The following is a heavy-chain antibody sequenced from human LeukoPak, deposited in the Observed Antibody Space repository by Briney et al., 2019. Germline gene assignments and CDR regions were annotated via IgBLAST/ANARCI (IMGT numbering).Heavy chain of an antibody. CDR2: ISYDGSNK. CDR1: GFTFSSYG. Sequence: GGSLRLYCAASGFTFSSYGMHWVRQAPGKGLEWVAVISYDGSNKYYADSVKGRFTISRDNSKNTLYLQMNSLRAEDTAVYYCATSSGWFGPNWFDPWGQGTLVTVSS. V-gene: IGHV3-30*03. CDR3: ATSSGWFGPNWFDP. D-gene: IGHD6-19*01. J-gene: IGHJ5*02.